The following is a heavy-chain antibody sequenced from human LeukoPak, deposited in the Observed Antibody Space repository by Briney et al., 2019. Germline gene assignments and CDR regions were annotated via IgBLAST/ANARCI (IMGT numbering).Heavy chain of an antibody. V-gene: IGHV3-66*02. J-gene: IGHJ5*02. Sequence: GGSLRLSCAASGFSVSSKCMTWVRQAPGKGLEWVSVIYSGGSIYYADSLKGRFTISRDNSKNTLYLQMNSLRVEDTAVYYCATDSNNNGDYEAWGQGTLVTVSS. CDR2: IYSGGSI. D-gene: IGHD4-17*01. CDR3: ATDSNNNGDYEA. CDR1: GFSVSSKC.